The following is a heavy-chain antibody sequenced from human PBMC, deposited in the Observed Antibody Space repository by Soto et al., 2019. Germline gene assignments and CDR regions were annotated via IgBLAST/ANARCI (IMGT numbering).Heavy chain of an antibody. CDR1: GFTFSSYG. D-gene: IGHD6-13*01. J-gene: IGHJ6*02. CDR2: IWYDGSNK. CDR3: ARDRPGYSSSWERNSGMDV. V-gene: IGHV3-33*01. Sequence: QVQLVESGGGVVQPGRSLRLSCAASGFTFSSYGMHWVRQAPGKGLEWVAVIWYDGSNKYYADSVKGRFTISRDNSKNTLYLQMNSLRAEDTAVYYCARDRPGYSSSWERNSGMDVWGQGTTVTVSS.